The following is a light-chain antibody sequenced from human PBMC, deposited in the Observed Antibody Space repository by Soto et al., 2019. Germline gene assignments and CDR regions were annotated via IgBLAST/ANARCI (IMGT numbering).Light chain of an antibody. CDR2: EVS. CDR3: SAYTSSSNPYV. V-gene: IGLV2-14*01. Sequence: QSALTQPASVSGSPGQSITISCTGTSSDVGGYNYVSWYQQHPGKAPKLMIYEVSNRPSGVSNRFSGSKSGNTASLTISGLHAEDEADYYCSAYTSSSNPYVFGTGTKLNVL. CDR1: SSDVGGYNY. J-gene: IGLJ1*01.